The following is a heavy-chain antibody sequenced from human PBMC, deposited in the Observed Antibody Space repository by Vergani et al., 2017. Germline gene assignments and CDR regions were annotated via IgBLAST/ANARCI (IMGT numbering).Heavy chain of an antibody. V-gene: IGHV3-74*02. CDR2: INSDGSST. J-gene: IGHJ5*02. CDR3: ARATTVMVRGVILYNWFDP. Sequence: EVQLLESGGGLVQPGGSLRLSCAASGFTFSSYWMHWVRQAPGKGLVWVSRINSDGSSTSYADSVKGRFTISRDNAKNTLYLQMNSLRAEDTAVYYCARATTVMVRGVILYNWFDPWGQGTLVTVSS. CDR1: GFTFSSYW. D-gene: IGHD3-10*01.